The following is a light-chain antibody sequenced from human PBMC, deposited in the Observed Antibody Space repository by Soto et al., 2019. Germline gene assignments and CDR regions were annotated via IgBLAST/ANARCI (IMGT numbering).Light chain of an antibody. V-gene: IGKV3-15*01. CDR2: PAP. CDR1: QSFSSN. Sequence: EIVIPHSPATLSVSPGERATLSCRASQSFSSNLAWYHQKPVQAPRLLLYPAPTRATGVPARFSGSGSGREFTLTISSLQSEDLAVYYCQQYEKWPLAFGGGTKVEIK. CDR3: QQYEKWPLA. J-gene: IGKJ4*01.